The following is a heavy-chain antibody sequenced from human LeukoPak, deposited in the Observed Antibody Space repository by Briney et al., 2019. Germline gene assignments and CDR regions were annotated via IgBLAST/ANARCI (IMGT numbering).Heavy chain of an antibody. CDR1: GFTFSDYY. CDR3: ARKTRAAIQGNWFDP. V-gene: IGHV3-11*01. Sequence: GGSLRLSCAASGFTFSDYYMSWIRQAPGKGLEWDSYISSSGSTIYYADSVKGRFTISRDNAKNSLYLQMNSLRAEDTAVYYCARKTRAAIQGNWFDPWGQGTLVTVSS. J-gene: IGHJ5*02. CDR2: ISSSGSTI. D-gene: IGHD2-2*02.